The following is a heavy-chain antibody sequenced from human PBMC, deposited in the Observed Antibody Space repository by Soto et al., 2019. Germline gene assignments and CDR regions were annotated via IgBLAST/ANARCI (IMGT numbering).Heavy chain of an antibody. D-gene: IGHD3-16*01. V-gene: IGHV3-13*01. CDR1: GFTFSIYD. CDR2: IGTAGDT. Sequence: PGGSLRLSCAASGFTFSIYDMHWVRQVTGKGLEWVSGIGTAGDTYYSGSVKGRFTISRENAKNSLYLQMNSLRAGDTAVYYCARGGDDNVWGSPDVGGFDYWGQGTLVTVSS. J-gene: IGHJ4*02. CDR3: ARGGDDNVWGSPDVGGFDY.